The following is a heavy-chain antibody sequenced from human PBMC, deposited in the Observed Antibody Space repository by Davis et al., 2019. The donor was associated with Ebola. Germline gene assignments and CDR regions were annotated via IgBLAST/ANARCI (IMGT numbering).Heavy chain of an antibody. CDR1: GYTFTSYG. CDR3: ARETTTVTTGWFDP. J-gene: IGHJ5*02. V-gene: IGHV1-18*01. D-gene: IGHD4-17*01. Sequence: AASVKVSCKASGYTFTSYGISWVRQAPGQGLEWMGWISAYNGNTNYAQKRQGRVTMTTDTSTSTAYMELRSLKSDDTAVYYFARETTTVTTGWFDPWGQGTLVTVSS. CDR2: ISAYNGNT.